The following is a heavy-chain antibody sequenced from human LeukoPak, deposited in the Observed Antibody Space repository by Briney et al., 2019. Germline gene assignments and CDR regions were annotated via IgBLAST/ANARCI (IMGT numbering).Heavy chain of an antibody. CDR3: ARGSRFYDYVWGSYRRNWFDP. V-gene: IGHV4-39*01. D-gene: IGHD3-16*02. Sequence: PSETLSLTCTVSGGSISSSSYYWGWIRQPPGKGLEWIGSIYYSGSTYYNPSLKSRVTISVDTSKNQFSLKLSSVTAADTAVYYCARGSRFYDYVWGSYRRNWFDPWGQGTLVTVSS. J-gene: IGHJ5*02. CDR1: GGSISSSSYY. CDR2: IYYSGST.